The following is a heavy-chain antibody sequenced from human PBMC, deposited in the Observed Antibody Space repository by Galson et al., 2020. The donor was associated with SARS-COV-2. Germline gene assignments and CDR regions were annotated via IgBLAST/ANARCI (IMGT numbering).Heavy chain of an antibody. J-gene: IGHJ4*02. V-gene: IGHV4-34*01. CDR1: GGSFCGYY. CDR3: ARGSYSSSWYTPKKYYFDY. CDR2: INHSGST. D-gene: IGHD6-13*01. Sequence: ETSETLSLTCAVYGGSFCGYYWSWIRQPPGKGLEWIGEINHSGSTNYNPSLKSRVTISVDTSKNQFSLKLSSVTAADTAVYYCARGSYSSSWYTPKKYYFDYWGQGTLVTVSS.